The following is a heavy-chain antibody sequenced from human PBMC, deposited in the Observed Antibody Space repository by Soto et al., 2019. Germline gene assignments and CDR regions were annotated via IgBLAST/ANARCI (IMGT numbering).Heavy chain of an antibody. J-gene: IGHJ5*02. D-gene: IGHD3-3*01. Sequence: KTSETLSLTCDVSGYSISGGFYWGWIRQPPGKGLEWIANIYHSGSAYYTPSLKTRVTTSVDTSKNQISLRFNSVTAADPAAYFCARVRLFDYWFDPWGQGIPATVS. CDR2: IYHSGSA. CDR1: GYSISGGFY. V-gene: IGHV4-38-2*01. CDR3: ARVRLFDYWFDP.